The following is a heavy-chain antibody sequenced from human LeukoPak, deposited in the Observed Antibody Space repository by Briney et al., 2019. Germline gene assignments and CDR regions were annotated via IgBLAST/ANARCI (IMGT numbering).Heavy chain of an antibody. CDR3: AGLVGRFSSGLYYYYFDY. D-gene: IGHD1-26*01. J-gene: IGHJ4*02. V-gene: IGHV4-4*02. CDR2: MYLSGTT. CDR1: GDSINSLDL. Sequence: SGTLSLTCTVSGDSINSLDLWSWVRQPPGKGLEWIGEMYLSGTTHSNPSVKSRVTISIDKSKNQFFLNLSSVTAADTAVYYCAGLVGRFSSGLYYYYFDYWGQGTLVTVSS.